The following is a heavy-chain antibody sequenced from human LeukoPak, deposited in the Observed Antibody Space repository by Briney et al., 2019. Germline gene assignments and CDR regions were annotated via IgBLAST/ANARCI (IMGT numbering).Heavy chain of an antibody. Sequence: ASVKVSCKASGYTFTNYYMHWVRQAPGQGLEWMGIINPSGGSTTYAQKFQGRVTMTRDTSTSTVYMTRSSLTSEDTAVYYCARAGYWAATGYATDWGQGSLVTVSS. CDR1: GYTFTNYY. D-gene: IGHD6-13*01. V-gene: IGHV1-46*03. J-gene: IGHJ4*02. CDR3: ARAGYWAATGYATD. CDR2: INPSGGST.